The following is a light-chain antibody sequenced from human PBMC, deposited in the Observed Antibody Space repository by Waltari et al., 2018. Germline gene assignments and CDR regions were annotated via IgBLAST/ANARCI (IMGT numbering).Light chain of an antibody. V-gene: IGLV3-21*01. CDR2: YDS. CDR3: QVWESRSDPF. CDR1: DLGSKT. Sequence: SYVLTQPPSVSVAPGETAQINCGGDDLGSKTVQWYQQKPGQAPVLVIYYDSVRPSGIPERVSGSNSGNTATLTISRVEDGDEADYHCQVWESRSDPFFGGGTKLTVL. J-gene: IGLJ2*01.